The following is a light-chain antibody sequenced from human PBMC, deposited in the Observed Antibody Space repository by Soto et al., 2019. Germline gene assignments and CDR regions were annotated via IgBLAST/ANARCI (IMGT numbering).Light chain of an antibody. CDR2: AAY. CDR3: QQRKTSPRT. CDR1: QDIGND. J-gene: IGKJ1*01. V-gene: IGKV1-17*01. Sequence: ASQDIGNDLSWYQEKPAQAPKRVIYAAYNLESGVPSRFSGSGSGTEFTLTISSLQPEDSATYYCQQRKTSPRTFGQGTKVDIK.